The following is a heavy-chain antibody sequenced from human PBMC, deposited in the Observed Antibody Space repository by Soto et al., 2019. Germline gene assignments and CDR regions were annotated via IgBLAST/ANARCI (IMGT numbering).Heavy chain of an antibody. D-gene: IGHD3-10*01. CDR1: GGSFSGYY. CDR2: INHSGST. CDR3: ARGTPYYYGSGSYYYNPKNRLLPNWFDP. Sequence: PSETLSLTCAVYGGSFSGYYWSWIRQPPGKGLEWIGEINHSGSTNYNPSLKSRVTISVDTSKNQFSLKLSSVTAADTAVYYCARGTPYYYGSGSYYYNPKNRLLPNWFDPWGQGTLVTVSS. V-gene: IGHV4-34*01. J-gene: IGHJ5*02.